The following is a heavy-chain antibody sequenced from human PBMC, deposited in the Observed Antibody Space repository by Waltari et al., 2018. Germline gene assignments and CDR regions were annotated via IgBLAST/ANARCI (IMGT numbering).Heavy chain of an antibody. J-gene: IGHJ4*02. CDR2: IYYSGST. CDR1: GGSISSYY. CDR3: ARSMITFGGVIVYDY. V-gene: IGHV4-59*01. Sequence: QVQLQESGPGLVKPSETLSLTCTVSGGSISSYYWSWIRQPPGKGLEWIGYIYYSGSTNYTPALKSRVTISLDTSKNQFSLKLSSVTAADTAVYYCARSMITFGGVIVYDYWGQGTLVTVSS. D-gene: IGHD3-16*02.